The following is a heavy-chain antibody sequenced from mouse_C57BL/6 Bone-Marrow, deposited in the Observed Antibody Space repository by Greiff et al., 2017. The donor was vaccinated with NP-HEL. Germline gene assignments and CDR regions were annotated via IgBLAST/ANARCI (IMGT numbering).Heavy chain of an antibody. V-gene: IGHV3-1*01. CDR2: ISYSGST. Sequence: VQLKESGPGMVKPSQSLSLTCTVTGYSITSGYDWHWIRHFPGNKLEWMGYISYSGSTNYNPSLKSRSSITHDTSKNHFFLKLNSVTTEDTATYYCARGGITTVAWYFDVWGTGTTVTVSS. CDR3: ARGGITTVAWYFDV. D-gene: IGHD1-1*01. J-gene: IGHJ1*03. CDR1: GYSITSGYD.